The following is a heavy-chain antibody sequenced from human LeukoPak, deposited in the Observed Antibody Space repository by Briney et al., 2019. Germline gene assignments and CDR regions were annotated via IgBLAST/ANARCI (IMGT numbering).Heavy chain of an antibody. J-gene: IGHJ4*02. D-gene: IGHD5-24*01. Sequence: LEASVKVSCKVSGYTLTELSMHWVRQAPGKGLEWMGGFDPEDGETIYAQKFRGRVTMTEDTSTDTAYMELSSLRSEDTAVYYCATQGGRDPGFDYWGQGTLVTVSS. CDR3: ATQGGRDPGFDY. CDR1: GYTLTELS. V-gene: IGHV1-24*01. CDR2: FDPEDGET.